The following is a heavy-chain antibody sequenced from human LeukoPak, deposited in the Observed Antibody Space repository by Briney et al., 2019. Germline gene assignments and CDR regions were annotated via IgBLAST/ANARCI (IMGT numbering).Heavy chain of an antibody. J-gene: IGHJ4*02. CDR2: IYHSGST. CDR3: ARCIAARKYFDY. Sequence: SETLSLTCAVSGGSISSSNWWSWVRQPPGKGLEWIGEIYHSGSTNYNPSLKSRVTISVDKSKNQFSLKLTSVTAADTAVYYCARCIAARKYFDYWGQGTLVTVSS. D-gene: IGHD6-6*01. V-gene: IGHV4-4*02. CDR1: GGSISSSNW.